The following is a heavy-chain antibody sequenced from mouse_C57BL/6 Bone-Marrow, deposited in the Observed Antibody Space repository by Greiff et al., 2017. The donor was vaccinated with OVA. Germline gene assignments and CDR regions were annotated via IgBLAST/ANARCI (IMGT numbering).Heavy chain of an antibody. CDR3: ARTLIYYDYDGFAY. V-gene: IGHV1-64*01. Sequence: VKLQQPEAELVKPGASVKLSCKASGYTFTSYWMHWVKQRPGQGLEWIGMIHPNSGSTNYNEKFKSKATLTVDKSSSTAYMQLSSLTSEDSAVYYCARTLIYYDYDGFAYWGQGTLVTVSA. D-gene: IGHD2-4*01. CDR1: GYTFTSYW. CDR2: IHPNSGST. J-gene: IGHJ3*01.